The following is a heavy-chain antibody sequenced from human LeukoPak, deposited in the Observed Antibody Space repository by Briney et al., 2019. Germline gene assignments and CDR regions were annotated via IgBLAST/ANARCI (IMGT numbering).Heavy chain of an antibody. CDR3: ASSRASSDLGY. D-gene: IGHD6-25*01. CDR2: ISYDGSNK. J-gene: IGHJ4*02. CDR1: GFTFSNYG. Sequence: SGGSLRLSCAASGFTFSNYGMHWVRQAPGKGLEWVAVISYDGSNKYYADSVKGRFTISRDNSKNTLYLQMNSLRAEDTAVYYCASSRASSDLGYWGQGTLVTVSS. V-gene: IGHV3-30*03.